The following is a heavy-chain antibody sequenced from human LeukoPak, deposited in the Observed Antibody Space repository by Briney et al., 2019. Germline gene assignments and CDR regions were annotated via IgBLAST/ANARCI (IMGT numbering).Heavy chain of an antibody. Sequence: GGSLRLSCAASGFTFSGYAMHWVRQAPGKGLEWVAVISYDGSNKYYADSVKGRFTISRDNSKNTLYLQLNSLRPEDTAVYYCARDQLAYSGYDTLFDYWGQGSLVTVSS. CDR2: ISYDGSNK. CDR1: GFTFSGYA. J-gene: IGHJ4*02. V-gene: IGHV3-30*04. D-gene: IGHD5-12*01. CDR3: ARDQLAYSGYDTLFDY.